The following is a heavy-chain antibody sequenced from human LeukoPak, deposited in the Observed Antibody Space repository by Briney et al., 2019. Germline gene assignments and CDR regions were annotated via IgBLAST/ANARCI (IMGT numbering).Heavy chain of an antibody. CDR2: ISYDGSNK. D-gene: IGHD3-10*01. Sequence: GGSLRLSCAASGFTFSSYAMHWVRQAPGKGLEWVAVISYDGSNKYYADSVKGRFTISRDNSKNTLYLQMNSLRAEDTAVYYCARVDYYGSGSYSYYYYGMDVWGQGTTVTVSS. J-gene: IGHJ6*02. V-gene: IGHV3-30*04. CDR1: GFTFSSYA. CDR3: ARVDYYGSGSYSYYYYGMDV.